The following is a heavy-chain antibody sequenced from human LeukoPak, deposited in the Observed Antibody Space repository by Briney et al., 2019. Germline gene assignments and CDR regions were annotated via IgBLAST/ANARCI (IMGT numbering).Heavy chain of an antibody. J-gene: IGHJ5*02. CDR2: INPNSGGT. CDR3: ARDSLAALSGSNNWFDP. CDR1: GYTFTGYY. V-gene: IGHV1-2*02. D-gene: IGHD6-6*01. Sequence: GASVKVSCKASGYTFTGYYMHWVRQAPGQGLEWMGWINPNSGGTNYAQKFQGRVTMTRDTSISTAYMELSRLRSDDTAVYYCARDSLAALSGSNNWFDPWGQGTLVTVSS.